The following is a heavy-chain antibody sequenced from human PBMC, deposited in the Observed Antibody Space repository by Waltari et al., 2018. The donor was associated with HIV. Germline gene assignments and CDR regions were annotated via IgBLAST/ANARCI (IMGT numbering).Heavy chain of an antibody. D-gene: IGHD6-6*01. CDR1: GFTFSRSG. CDR3: AKEDSSSSDPHYFDY. V-gene: IGHV3-30*18. Sequence: QVQLVESGGGVVQPGRSLRLSCAASGFTFSRSGMHWVRQAPGKGLEWVAVIWHDETNKYDADSVTGRFTISRDNSMNTLYLQMNSLRAEDTAMYYCAKEDSSSSDPHYFDYWGQGTLVTVSS. J-gene: IGHJ4*02. CDR2: IWHDETNK.